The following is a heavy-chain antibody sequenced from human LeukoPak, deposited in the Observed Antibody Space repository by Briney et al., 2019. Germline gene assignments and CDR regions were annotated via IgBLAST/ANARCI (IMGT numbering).Heavy chain of an antibody. J-gene: IGHJ4*02. V-gene: IGHV4-59*08. CDR3: ARLLYYDSSGYLGYYFDY. Sequence: SETLSLTCTVSGGSISSYYWSWIRQPPGKGLEWIGYIYYSGSTNYSPSLKSRVTISVDTSKNQFSLKLSSVTAADTAVYYCARLLYYDSSGYLGYYFDYWGQGTLVTVSS. D-gene: IGHD3-22*01. CDR1: GGSISSYY. CDR2: IYYSGST.